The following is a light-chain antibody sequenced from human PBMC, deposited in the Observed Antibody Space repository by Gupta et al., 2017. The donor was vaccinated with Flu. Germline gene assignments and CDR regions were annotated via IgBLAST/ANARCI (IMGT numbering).Light chain of an antibody. Sequence: VTLSLSPGEGATLSCRASQSVTSSLAWYQQKPGQAPRLLIYGASTRAAGIPDRFTGSGSGTDFSLTIDRLEPEDFAVYFCQQYGSSSPWTFGQGTKVEVK. CDR3: QQYGSSSPWT. CDR2: GAS. CDR1: QSVTSS. V-gene: IGKV3-20*01. J-gene: IGKJ1*01.